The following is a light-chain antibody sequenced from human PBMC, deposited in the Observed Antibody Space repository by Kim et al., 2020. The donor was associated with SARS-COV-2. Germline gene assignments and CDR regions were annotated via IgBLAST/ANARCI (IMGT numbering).Light chain of an antibody. CDR3: QQYDSAVT. CDR1: QYSSHF. Sequence: SASIEGRIPITCQPRQYSSHFLNWYQQKPGKAPRLLIYDVSNLDPGVPSRFSGRGSRTDFTLTISSLQTEDIAIYYCQQYDSAVTFGGGTKVDIK. V-gene: IGKV1-33*01. CDR2: DVS. J-gene: IGKJ4*01.